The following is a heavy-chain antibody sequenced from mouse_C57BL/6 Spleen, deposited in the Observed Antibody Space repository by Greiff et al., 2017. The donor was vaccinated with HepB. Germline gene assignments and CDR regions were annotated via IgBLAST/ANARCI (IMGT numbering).Heavy chain of an antibody. V-gene: IGHV5-4*01. CDR2: ISDGGSYT. CDR1: GFTFSSYA. J-gene: IGHJ3*01. CDR3: ARDRYYDYDEGGAWFAY. D-gene: IGHD2-4*01. Sequence: EVQRVESGGGLVKPGGSLKLSCAASGFTFSSYAMSWVRQTPEKRLEWVATISDGGSYTYYPDNVKGRFTISRDNAKNNLYLQMSHLKSEDTAMYYCARDRYYDYDEGGAWFAYWGQGTLVTVSA.